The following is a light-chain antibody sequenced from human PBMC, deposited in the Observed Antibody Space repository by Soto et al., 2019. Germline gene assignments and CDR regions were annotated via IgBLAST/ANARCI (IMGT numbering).Light chain of an antibody. CDR3: QQRSTWPYT. Sequence: EIVLTQSPATLSLSPGERATLSCRASQSVSRYVAWSQPKPGQAPRLLIFDASTRATGIPARFSGSGSGTDFTLTISSLEPEDFAVYYCQQRSTWPYTFGQGTKVDIK. CDR1: QSVSRY. J-gene: IGKJ2*01. V-gene: IGKV3-11*01. CDR2: DAS.